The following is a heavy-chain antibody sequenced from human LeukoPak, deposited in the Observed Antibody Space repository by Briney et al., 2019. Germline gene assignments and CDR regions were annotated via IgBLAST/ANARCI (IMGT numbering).Heavy chain of an antibody. CDR1: GGSISSYY. J-gene: IGHJ4*02. Sequence: SETLSLTCTVSGGSISSYYWSWIRQPPGKGLEWIGYIYYSGSTNYSPSLKSRVTISVDTSKTQFSLKLSSVTAADTAVYYCARAVRQLDFDSWGQGTLVTVSS. D-gene: IGHD1-1*01. CDR2: IYYSGST. V-gene: IGHV4-59*01. CDR3: ARAVRQLDFDS.